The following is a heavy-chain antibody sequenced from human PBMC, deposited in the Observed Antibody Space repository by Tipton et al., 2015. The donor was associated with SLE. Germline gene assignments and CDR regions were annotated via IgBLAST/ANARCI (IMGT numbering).Heavy chain of an antibody. Sequence: GSLRLSCAASGFTFWSYWMSWVRQAPGKGLEWVANINQDGNEKKYVDSVKGRFTISRDNAKNSLYLQMNSLRAEDTAVYYCARGKYYFDYWGQGALVTVSS. CDR2: INQDGNEK. J-gene: IGHJ4*02. V-gene: IGHV3-7*01. CDR1: GFTFWSYW. CDR3: ARGKYYFDY. D-gene: IGHD2/OR15-2a*01.